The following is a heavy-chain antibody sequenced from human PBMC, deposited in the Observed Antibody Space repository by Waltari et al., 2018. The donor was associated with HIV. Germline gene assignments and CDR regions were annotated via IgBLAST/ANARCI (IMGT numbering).Heavy chain of an antibody. J-gene: IGHJ4*02. CDR1: GFSFKSHA. D-gene: IGHD2-2*01. CDR3: ATSWGYCGSGRCYYPFEY. CDR2: ISGSSSDT. V-gene: IGHV3-23*01. Sequence: EIQLLESGGGSLQPGESLRLSCVGSGFSFKSHAMSWVRQGPGKGLEWVAAISGSSSDTFYADAVRGRFTISRDNSKDTLFLQLNSLGPEDTATYFCATSWGYCGSGRCYYPFEYWGQGTLVTVSS.